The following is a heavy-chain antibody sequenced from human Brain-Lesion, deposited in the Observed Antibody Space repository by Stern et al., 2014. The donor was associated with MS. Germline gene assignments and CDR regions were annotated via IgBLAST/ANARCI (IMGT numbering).Heavy chain of an antibody. CDR3: AGEEDIRYCSGGSCTGNWFDP. V-gene: IGHV4-39*02. J-gene: IGHJ5*02. D-gene: IGHD2-15*01. Sequence: QLQLQESGPGLVKPSETLSLTCTVAGGSVSSTSYAWAWIRQPPGKGPEWIGTIYYSGNTYYSPSLKSRLTISLDTSQHPFSLQVGSVTAADTAVYYCAGEEDIRYCSGGSCTGNWFDPWGQGTLVTVSS. CDR1: GGSVSSTSYA. CDR2: IYYSGNT.